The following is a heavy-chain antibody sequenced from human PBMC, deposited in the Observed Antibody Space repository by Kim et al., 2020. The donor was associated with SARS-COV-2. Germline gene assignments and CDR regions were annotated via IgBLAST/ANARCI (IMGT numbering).Heavy chain of an antibody. Sequence: ASVKVSCKASGYTFTSYAMNWVRQAPGQGLEWMGWINTNTGNPTYAQGFTGRFVFSLDTSVSTAYLQISSLKAEDTAVYYCAKRIAVAGNVDVFQHWGQGTLVTVSS. D-gene: IGHD6-19*01. CDR2: INTNTGNP. CDR3: AKRIAVAGNVDVFQH. V-gene: IGHV7-4-1*02. J-gene: IGHJ1*01. CDR1: GYTFTSYA.